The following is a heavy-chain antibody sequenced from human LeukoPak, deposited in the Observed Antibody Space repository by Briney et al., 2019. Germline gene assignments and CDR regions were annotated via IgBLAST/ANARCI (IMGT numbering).Heavy chain of an antibody. D-gene: IGHD6-13*01. V-gene: IGHV4-39*07. CDR2: INHSGST. CDR1: GGSISSSSYY. Sequence: SETLSLTCTVSGGSISSSSYYWSWIRQPPGKGLEWIGEINHSGSTNYNPSLKSRVTISVDTSKNQFSLKLSSVTAADTAVYYCAGGIAAAGSPLYYFDYWGQGTLVTVSS. CDR3: AGGIAAAGSPLYYFDY. J-gene: IGHJ4*02.